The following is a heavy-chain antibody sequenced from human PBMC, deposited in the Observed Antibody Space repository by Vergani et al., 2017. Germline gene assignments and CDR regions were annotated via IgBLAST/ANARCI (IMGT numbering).Heavy chain of an antibody. CDR1: GFTFSSYS. CDR3: ARDRYCSGGSCYSFAFDI. Sequence: EVQLVESGGGLVKPGGSLRLSCAASGFTFSSYSMNWVRQAPGKGLEWVSSISSSSSYIYYAASVKGRFTISRDNAKNSLYLQMNSLRAEDTAVYYCARDRYCSGGSCYSFAFDIWGQGTMVTVSS. D-gene: IGHD2-15*01. CDR2: ISSSSSYI. J-gene: IGHJ3*02. V-gene: IGHV3-21*01.